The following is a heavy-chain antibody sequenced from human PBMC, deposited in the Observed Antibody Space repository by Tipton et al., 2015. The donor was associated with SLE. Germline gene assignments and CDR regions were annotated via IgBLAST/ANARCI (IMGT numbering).Heavy chain of an antibody. J-gene: IGHJ3*02. V-gene: IGHV4-34*01. D-gene: IGHD1-14*01. CDR2: INHSGST. Sequence: TLSLTCAVYGGSFSGYYWSWIRQPPGKGLEWIGEINHSGSTNYNPSLKSRVTISVDTSKNQFSLKLSSVTAADTAVYYCARGRYEYAFDIWGQGTMVTVSS. CDR3: ARGRYEYAFDI. CDR1: GGSFSGYY.